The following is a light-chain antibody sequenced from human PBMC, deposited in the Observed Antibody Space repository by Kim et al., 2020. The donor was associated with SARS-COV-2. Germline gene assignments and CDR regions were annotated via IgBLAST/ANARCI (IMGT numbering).Light chain of an antibody. CDR3: QQNYRIPIT. CDR1: QGINTY. Sequence: AFVGERATSTWRASQGINTYLNWDQQKPGKAPNLLIYAASSVQSGVPSRFSGSGSGTDFTVTISSLQPEDIARYYCQQNYRIPITFGGGTQMEIK. J-gene: IGKJ4*01. V-gene: IGKV1-39*01. CDR2: AAS.